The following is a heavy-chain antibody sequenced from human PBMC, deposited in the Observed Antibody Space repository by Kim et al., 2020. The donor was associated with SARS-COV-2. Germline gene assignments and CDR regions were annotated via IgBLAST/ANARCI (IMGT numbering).Heavy chain of an antibody. CDR3: ARDIGSAFDI. CDR2: SNK. V-gene: IGHV3-30-3*01. Sequence: SNKYYADSVKGRFTISRDNSKTTLYLQMNSLRAEDTAVYYCARDIGSAFDIWGQGTMVTVSS. D-gene: IGHD2-15*01. J-gene: IGHJ3*02.